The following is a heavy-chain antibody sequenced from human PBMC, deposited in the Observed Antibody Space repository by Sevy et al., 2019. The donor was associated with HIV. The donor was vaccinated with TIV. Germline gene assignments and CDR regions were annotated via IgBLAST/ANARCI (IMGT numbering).Heavy chain of an antibody. CDR2: FIPIFGPA. Sequence: ASVKVSCKASGSTFSRYVISWVRQAPGQGLEWMGGFIPIFGPANYAQKFQGRVAITADESTSTAYMELTSLRSEDTAVYYCATGITGTTRPYFDYWGQGALVTVSS. CDR1: GSTFSRYV. J-gene: IGHJ4*02. D-gene: IGHD1-7*01. V-gene: IGHV1-69*13. CDR3: ATGITGTTRPYFDY.